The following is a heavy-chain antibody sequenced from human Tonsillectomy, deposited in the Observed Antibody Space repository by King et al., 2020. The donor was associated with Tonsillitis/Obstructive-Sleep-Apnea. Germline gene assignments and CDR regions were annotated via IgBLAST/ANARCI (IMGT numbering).Heavy chain of an antibody. CDR1: GFSLSTSGMC. D-gene: IGHD2-2*01. J-gene: IGHJ3*02. CDR2: IDWDDDK. V-gene: IGHV2-70*11. Sequence: TLKESGPALVKPTQTLTLTCTFSGFSLSTSGMCVSWIRQPPGKALEWLARIDWDDDKYYSTSLKTRLTISKDTSKNQVVLTMTNMDPVDTATYFCARNGAVDSSTGCCAAFDIGGQGTMVPFSS. CDR3: ARNGAVDSSTGCCAAFDI.